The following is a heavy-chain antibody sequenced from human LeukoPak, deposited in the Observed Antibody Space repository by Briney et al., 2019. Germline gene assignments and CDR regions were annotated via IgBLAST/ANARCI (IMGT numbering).Heavy chain of an antibody. CDR3: ARLDILVPRAVEWFDP. D-gene: IGHD3-9*01. CDR2: ISSIGTT. CDR1: GDSIGTKY. J-gene: IGHJ5*02. Sequence: SETLSLTCTVSGDSIGTKYWSWLRRPAARGLEWIGRISSIGTTDYSPSLKGRATMSLDTSKNQFSLSLRSVTAADTAVYYCARLDILVPRAVEWFDPWGQGTLVTVSS. V-gene: IGHV4-4*07.